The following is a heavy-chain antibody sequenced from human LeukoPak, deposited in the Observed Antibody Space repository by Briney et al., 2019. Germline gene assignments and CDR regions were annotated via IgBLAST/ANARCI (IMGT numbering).Heavy chain of an antibody. CDR2: ISTYNGNT. CDR3: ARLHCSSTSCYWGSWFDP. Sequence: ASVKVSCKASGYTFTTYGISWVRQAPGQGLEWMGWISTYNGNTNYAQNLQGRVTMTTGTSTTTAYMELRSLRSDDTAVYYCARLHCSSTSCYWGSWFDPWGQGTLVTVSS. V-gene: IGHV1-18*01. J-gene: IGHJ5*02. CDR1: GYTFTTYG. D-gene: IGHD2-2*01.